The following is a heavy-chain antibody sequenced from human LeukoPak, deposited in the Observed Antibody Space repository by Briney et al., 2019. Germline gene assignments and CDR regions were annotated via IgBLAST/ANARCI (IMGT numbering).Heavy chain of an antibody. D-gene: IGHD1-1*01. Sequence: SDTLSLTCAVSGYSISSSNWWGWIRQPPGKGLEWIGYIYYSGSTYYNPSLKSRVTMSVDTSKNQFSLKLSSVTTVDTAVYYCARSPPPTGTTWFDPWGQGTLVTVSS. CDR2: IYYSGST. CDR3: ARSPPPTGTTWFDP. V-gene: IGHV4-28*01. CDR1: GYSISSSNW. J-gene: IGHJ5*02.